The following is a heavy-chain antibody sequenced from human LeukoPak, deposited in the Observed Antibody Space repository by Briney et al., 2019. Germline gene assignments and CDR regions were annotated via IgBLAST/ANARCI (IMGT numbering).Heavy chain of an antibody. V-gene: IGHV3-33*01. Sequence: GRSLRLSCAASGFTFSSYGMLWVRQAPGKGLEWVAVIWYDGSNKYYADSVKGRFTISRDNSKNTLYLQMNSLRAEDTAVYYCARDGIAAAGTQAFDIWGQGTMVTVSS. CDR1: GFTFSSYG. CDR2: IWYDGSNK. J-gene: IGHJ3*02. D-gene: IGHD6-13*01. CDR3: ARDGIAAAGTQAFDI.